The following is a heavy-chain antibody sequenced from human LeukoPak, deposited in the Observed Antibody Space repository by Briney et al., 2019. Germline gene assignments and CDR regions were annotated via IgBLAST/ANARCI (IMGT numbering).Heavy chain of an antibody. D-gene: IGHD3-10*02. J-gene: IGHJ4*02. V-gene: IGHV4-4*07. CDR3: ARGRGGFMSDSDS. Sequence: SETLSLTCTVSGGSIRSDYWNWIRQPAGKGLEWIGRIYTTGSTYYNPSLKSRVTMSVDTSKNQFSLKLRSLTAADTAVYYCARGRGGFMSDSDSWGQGTLVTVSS. CDR2: IYTTGST. CDR1: GGSIRSDY.